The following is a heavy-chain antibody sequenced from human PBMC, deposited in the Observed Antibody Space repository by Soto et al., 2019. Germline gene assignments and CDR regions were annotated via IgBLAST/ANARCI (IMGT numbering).Heavy chain of an antibody. CDR3: ARWRSSEGYYYYGMDV. CDR1: GGTFSSYA. CDR2: IIPIFGTA. Sequence: QVQLVQSGAEVKKPGSSVKVSCKASGGTFSSYAISWVRQAPGQGLEWMGGIIPIFGTANYAQKYQGRVTITGEESTSTDYMELSSLRSEDTAVYYCARWRSSEGYYYYGMDVWGQGTTVTVSS. V-gene: IGHV1-69*01. J-gene: IGHJ6*02.